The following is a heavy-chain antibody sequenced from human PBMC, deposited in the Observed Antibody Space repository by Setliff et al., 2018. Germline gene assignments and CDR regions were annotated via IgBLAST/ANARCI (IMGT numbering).Heavy chain of an antibody. CDR1: RGSISNNAYY. CDR2: IYNSGNT. Sequence: SETLSLTCTVSRGSISNNAYYWAWIRQPPGKGLEWIGSIYNSGNTYYNSSLKSRVTMSVDMSRNQFSLKLSSVTAADTAVYSRARHVGIRGRGYNYYYYYMDVWGKGTTVTVSS. V-gene: IGHV4-39*01. CDR3: ARHVGIRGRGYNYYYYYMDV. D-gene: IGHD3-10*01. J-gene: IGHJ6*03.